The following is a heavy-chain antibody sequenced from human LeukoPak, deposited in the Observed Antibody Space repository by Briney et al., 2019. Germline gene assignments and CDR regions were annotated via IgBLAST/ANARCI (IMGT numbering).Heavy chain of an antibody. J-gene: IGHJ6*03. V-gene: IGHV3-21*01. D-gene: IGHD6-13*01. CDR3: ARVMGGYSSSWPHYYYYYMDV. CDR1: GFTFSSYS. CDR2: ISSSSSYK. Sequence: GGSLRLSCAASGFTFSSYSMNWVRQTPGKRLDWVSSISSSSSYKYYADSVRGRFTISRDNAKNSLYLQMNSLRAEETAVYYCARVMGGYSSSWPHYYYYYMDVWGKGTTVTVSS.